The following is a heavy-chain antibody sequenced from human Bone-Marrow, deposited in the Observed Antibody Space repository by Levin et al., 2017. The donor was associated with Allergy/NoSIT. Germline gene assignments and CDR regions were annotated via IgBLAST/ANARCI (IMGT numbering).Heavy chain of an antibody. Sequence: GGSLRLSCVASGFTFSNYWMTWVRQAPGKGLEWVANVKLDGSEKYYVDSVQGRFTNSRDNAENSVYLQMNSSRAEDTAIYYCARDQNYYGSGSYYRVAFDIWGQGTVVTVSS. V-gene: IGHV3-7*04. CDR3: ARDQNYYGSGSYYRVAFDI. D-gene: IGHD3-10*01. J-gene: IGHJ3*02. CDR1: GFTFSNYW. CDR2: VKLDGSEK.